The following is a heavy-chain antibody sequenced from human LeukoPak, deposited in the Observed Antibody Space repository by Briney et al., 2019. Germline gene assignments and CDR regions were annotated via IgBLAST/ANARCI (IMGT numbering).Heavy chain of an antibody. V-gene: IGHV3-30*18. Sequence: GGSLRLSCTASKFTFSSYGMHWVRQAPGKGLEWVAVISYDGSNKYYADSVRGRFTISRDNSKNTLYLQMNSLRAEDTAVYYCAKDHEFYFDYWGQGTLVTVSS. CDR2: ISYDGSNK. J-gene: IGHJ4*02. CDR3: AKDHEFYFDY. CDR1: KFTFSSYG.